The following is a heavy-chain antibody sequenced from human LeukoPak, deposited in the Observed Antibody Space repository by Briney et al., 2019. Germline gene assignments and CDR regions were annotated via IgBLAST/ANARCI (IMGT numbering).Heavy chain of an antibody. CDR2: IRGSGGDT. CDR3: AKEYSSSWRIFDY. D-gene: IGHD6-13*01. J-gene: IGHJ4*02. Sequence: PGGSLRLSCAASGFTFSSHAMSWVRQAPGKGMGWVSVIRGSGGDTYYADSVKGRFAISRDNSKNTLFLQMNSLRAEDTAIYYCAKEYSSSWRIFDYWGQGTRVTVSS. CDR1: GFTFSSHA. V-gene: IGHV3-23*01.